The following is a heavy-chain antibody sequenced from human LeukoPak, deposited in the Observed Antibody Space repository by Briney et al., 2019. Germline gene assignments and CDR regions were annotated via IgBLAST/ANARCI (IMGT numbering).Heavy chain of an antibody. D-gene: IGHD2/OR15-2a*01. CDR1: GGSISSYY. Sequence: SETLSLTCTVSGGSISSYYWTWIRQPAGKELEWIGRIYSSGTTNYNPSLKSRLTMSVDTSKNHFSLELSSVTAADTAVYYCARDLSSIYSSTWYFDYWGQGILVTVSS. V-gene: IGHV4-4*07. CDR3: ARDLSSIYSSTWYFDY. CDR2: IYSSGTT. J-gene: IGHJ4*02.